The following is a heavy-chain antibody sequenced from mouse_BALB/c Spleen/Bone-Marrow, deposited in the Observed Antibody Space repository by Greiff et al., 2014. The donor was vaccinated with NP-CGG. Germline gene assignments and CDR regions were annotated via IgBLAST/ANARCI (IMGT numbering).Heavy chain of an antibody. V-gene: IGHV14-3*02. CDR3: ARGYYDYDLDY. D-gene: IGHD2-4*01. J-gene: IGHJ2*01. Sequence: VQLQQPGAELVKPGASVKLSCTASGFNIKDTYMHWVKQRPGQGLEWIGRIDPANGNTKYDPKFQGKATITADTSSNTAYLQLSSLTSEDTAVYYCARGYYDYDLDYWGQGTALTVSS. CDR2: IDPANGNT. CDR1: GFNIKDTY.